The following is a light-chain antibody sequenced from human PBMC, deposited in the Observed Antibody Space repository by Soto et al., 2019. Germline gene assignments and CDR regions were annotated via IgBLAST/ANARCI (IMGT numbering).Light chain of an antibody. Sequence: EIVMTQSPATLSVSPGERATLSCRASQSVSSNLAWYQQKPGQAPRLLIYGASTRDTGIPARFSGSGSGPDFTLTISSLQSEDFAVYYCQQYNNWPPWTFGQGTKVEIK. V-gene: IGKV3-15*01. CDR3: QQYNNWPPWT. CDR1: QSVSSN. J-gene: IGKJ1*01. CDR2: GAS.